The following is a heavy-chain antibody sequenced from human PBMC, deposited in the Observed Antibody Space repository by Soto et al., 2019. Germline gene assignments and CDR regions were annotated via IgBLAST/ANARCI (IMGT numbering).Heavy chain of an antibody. Sequence: DVQLLESGGDLAQPGGSLRLSCEASGFTFNNYAIAWVRQAPGKGLEWVSGITSRGAAYYADSVKGRFTISRDNSKNTLYLQMNSLRAEDTAVYYCAKGESSVSARDFDPWGQGTLVTVSS. CDR3: AKGESSVSARDFDP. V-gene: IGHV3-23*01. CDR2: ITSRGAA. D-gene: IGHD3-22*01. CDR1: GFTFNNYA. J-gene: IGHJ5*02.